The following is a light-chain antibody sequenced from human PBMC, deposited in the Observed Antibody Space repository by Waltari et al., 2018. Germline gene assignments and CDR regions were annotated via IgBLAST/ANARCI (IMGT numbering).Light chain of an antibody. CDR2: AAS. J-gene: IGKJ4*01. CDR1: RAIRND. CDR3: LQHNTYPLT. Sequence: DIQMTQSPSSLSASVGDRVIITCRASRAIRNDLAWYQQRPGEVPKRLIFAASNLQSGAPSRFSGWGSETEFTLTISSLQPEDFATYYCLQHNTYPLTSGGGTKVEFK. V-gene: IGKV1-17*01.